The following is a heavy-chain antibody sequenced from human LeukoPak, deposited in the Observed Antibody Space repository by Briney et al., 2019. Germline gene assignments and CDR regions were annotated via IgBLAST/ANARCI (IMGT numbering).Heavy chain of an antibody. CDR3: ARDSSTSWYNYYYYMNL. J-gene: IGHJ6*03. CDR1: GYSISSDYY. V-gene: IGHV4-38-2*02. D-gene: IGHD1-1*01. CDR2: IHHSGRT. Sequence: SETLSLTCTVSGYSISSDYYWGWIRQPPGKGLEWIGSIHHSGRTYYNPSLKSRVTISIDTSKNQISLNLRSVTAADTAVYYCARDSSTSWYNYYYYMNLWGKGTTVTISS.